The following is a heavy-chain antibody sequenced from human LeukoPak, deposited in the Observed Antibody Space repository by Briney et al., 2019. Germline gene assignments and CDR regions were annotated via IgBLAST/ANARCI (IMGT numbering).Heavy chain of an antibody. Sequence: GGSLRLSCTVSGFTLSSYEMSWIRQAPGKGLEWVSSIDYSGGSSYYADSVKGRFTISRDDSKNTLYLQMNSLRAEDTAVYYCARDRGYSSSSALGYWGQGTLVTVSS. CDR3: ARDRGYSSSSALGY. CDR2: IDYSGGSS. V-gene: IGHV3-23*01. J-gene: IGHJ4*02. CDR1: GFTLSSYE. D-gene: IGHD6-6*01.